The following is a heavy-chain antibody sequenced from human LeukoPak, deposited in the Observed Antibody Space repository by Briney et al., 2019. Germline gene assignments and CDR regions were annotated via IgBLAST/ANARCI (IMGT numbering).Heavy chain of an antibody. CDR2: IYYSGST. V-gene: IGHV4-59*12. Sequence: GSLRLSCAASGFTFSSYAMSWVRQAPGKGLEWIGYIYYSGSTDYNPSLKRRVTMSVDTSKNQFSLKLSSVTAADTAVYYCARGTYCGSDCYSFEYWGQGTLVTVSS. D-gene: IGHD2-21*01. CDR3: ARGTYCGSDCYSFEY. CDR1: GFTFSSYA. J-gene: IGHJ4*02.